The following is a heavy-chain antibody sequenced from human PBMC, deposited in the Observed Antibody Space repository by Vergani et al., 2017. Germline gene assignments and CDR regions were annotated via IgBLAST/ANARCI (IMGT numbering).Heavy chain of an antibody. CDR1: GFTFSSYG. CDR3: AREGTALGY. D-gene: IGHD3-16*01. J-gene: IGHJ4*02. CDR2: IYSGGST. Sequence: EVQLLESGGGLVQPGGSLRLSCAASGFTFSSYGMHWVRQAPGKGLEWVSVIYSGGSTYYADSVKGRFTISRDNSKNTLYLQMNSLRAEDTAVYYCAREGTALGYWGQGTLVTVSS. V-gene: IGHV3-66*01.